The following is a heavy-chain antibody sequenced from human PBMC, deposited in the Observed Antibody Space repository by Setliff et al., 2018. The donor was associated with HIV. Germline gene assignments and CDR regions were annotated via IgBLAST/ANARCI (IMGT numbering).Heavy chain of an antibody. D-gene: IGHD2-21*02. CDR2: VNHNGNI. CDR3: AISIVGVTSEMY. V-gene: IGHV4-34*01. J-gene: IGHJ4*02. CDR1: GVPLSDYY. Sequence: SETLSLTCTLNGVPLSDYYWNWIRQSPGKGLEWIVEVNHNGNINYYPSLKSRVTVSVDTSKTQYSLKMISVTAADTAMYYCAISIVGVTSEMYWAQGTLVTVSS.